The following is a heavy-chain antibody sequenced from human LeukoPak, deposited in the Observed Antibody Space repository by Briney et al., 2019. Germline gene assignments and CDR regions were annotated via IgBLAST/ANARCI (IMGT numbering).Heavy chain of an antibody. J-gene: IGHJ4*02. CDR1: GFTFSSYA. Sequence: GGSLRLSCAASGFTFSSYAMSWVRQAPGKGLQWVSGISGSGDNTYYADSVKGRFTISRDNSKNTLYLQMNSLRAEDTAVYYCAKDWKGVRPYDNWGQGILVTVSS. V-gene: IGHV3-23*01. CDR2: ISGSGDNT. CDR3: AKDWKGVRPYDN. D-gene: IGHD3-10*01.